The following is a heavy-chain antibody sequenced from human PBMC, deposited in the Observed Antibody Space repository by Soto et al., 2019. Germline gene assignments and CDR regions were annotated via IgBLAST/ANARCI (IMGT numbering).Heavy chain of an antibody. CDR3: DCADYYDSSGRSDAFDI. D-gene: IGHD3-22*01. CDR2: IGTAGDT. J-gene: IGHJ3*02. CDR1: GFTFSSYD. V-gene: IGHV3-13*01. Sequence: HPGGSLRLSCAASGFTFSSYDMHWVRQATGKGLEWVSAIGTAGDTYYPGSVKGRFTISRENAKNSLYLQMNSLRAEDTAVYYCDCADYYDSSGRSDAFDIWGQGTMVT.